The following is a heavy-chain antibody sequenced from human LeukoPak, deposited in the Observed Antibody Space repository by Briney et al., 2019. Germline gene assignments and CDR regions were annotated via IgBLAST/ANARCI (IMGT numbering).Heavy chain of an antibody. CDR1: GYTFTSYD. J-gene: IGHJ4*02. Sequence: ASVKVSCKASGYTFTSYDINWVRQATGQGLEWMGWISAYNGNTNYAQKLQGRVTMTTDTSTSTAYMELRSLRSDDTAVYYCARGEAPTFQDYWGQGTLVTVSS. CDR3: ARGEAPTFQDY. D-gene: IGHD6-6*01. CDR2: ISAYNGNT. V-gene: IGHV1-18*01.